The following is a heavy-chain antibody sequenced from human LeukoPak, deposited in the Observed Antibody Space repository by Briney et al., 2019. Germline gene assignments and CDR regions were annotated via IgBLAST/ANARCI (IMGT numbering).Heavy chain of an antibody. CDR3: ARSGGGPIAAAGYY. Sequence: GGSLRLSCAASGFTFSSYSMNWVRQAPGKGLEWVSSISSSSSYIYYADSVKGRFTISRDNAKNSLYLQMNSLRAEDTAVYYCARSGGGPIAAAGYYWGQGTLVTVSS. V-gene: IGHV3-21*01. D-gene: IGHD6-13*01. CDR1: GFTFSSYS. CDR2: ISSSSSYI. J-gene: IGHJ4*02.